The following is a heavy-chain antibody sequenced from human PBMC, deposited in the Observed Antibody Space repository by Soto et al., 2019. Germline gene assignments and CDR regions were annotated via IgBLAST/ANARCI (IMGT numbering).Heavy chain of an antibody. CDR2: INPTGGSA. D-gene: IGHD3-10*01. J-gene: IGHJ4*02. Sequence: QVQLVPSGAEVKKPGASLKISCKASGYTFTSFYIHWVRQAPGQGLEWMAIINPTGGSASYAQRFQGRVTVTRDTSTGTVYMEMRSLTSEDTAVYYCARAGRATVSLYMFDFWGQGTQVTVSS. CDR1: GYTFTSFY. CDR3: ARAGRATVSLYMFDF. V-gene: IGHV1-46*01.